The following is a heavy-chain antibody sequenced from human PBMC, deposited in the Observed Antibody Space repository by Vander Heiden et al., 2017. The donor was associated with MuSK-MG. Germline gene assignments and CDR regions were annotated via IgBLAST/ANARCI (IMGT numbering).Heavy chain of an antibody. D-gene: IGHD2-15*01. CDR3: ARECCSGGSCYSCADY. V-gene: IGHV7-4-1*02. J-gene: IGHJ4*02. Sequence: QVQLVQSGSELKKPGASVKVSCKASGSTFTRYAMNWVRQAPGQGLEWMGWINTNTGNPTYAQGFTGRFVFSLDTSVSTAYLQISSLKAEDTAVYYCARECCSGGSCYSCADYWGQGTLVTVSS. CDR2: INTNTGNP. CDR1: GSTFTRYA.